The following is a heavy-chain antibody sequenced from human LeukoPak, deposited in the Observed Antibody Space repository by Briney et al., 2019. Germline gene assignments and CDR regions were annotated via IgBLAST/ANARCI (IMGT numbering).Heavy chain of an antibody. CDR1: GDSVSSDNFY. D-gene: IGHD4-17*01. CDR3: ARQGYGDYAYYYYYCMDV. CDR2: IYRSGSA. V-gene: IGHV4-39*01. J-gene: IGHJ6*03. Sequence: PSETLSLTCNVSGDSVSSDNFYWAWIRQPPGKGPEWIGTIYRSGSAYYNPSLKSRVTISVDTSKNQFSLRLSSVTAADTAVYYCARQGYGDYAYYYYYCMDVWGKGTTVTISS.